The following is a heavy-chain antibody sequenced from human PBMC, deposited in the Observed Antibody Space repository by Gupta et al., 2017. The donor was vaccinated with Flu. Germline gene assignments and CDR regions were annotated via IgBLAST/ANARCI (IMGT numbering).Heavy chain of an antibody. V-gene: IGHV3-49*03. CDR3: AKGQHLLP. Sequence: DVQLEGFGGGLVQPGRSLRLSCSASGFPFGDYAINWIRQAPGQGLEWVGFIRAKAYQGTIEYAASVKGRVIISRDDSKSIAYLQMNSLKTEDTAMYYCAKGQHLLPWGQGTMVVVSS. J-gene: IGHJ3*01. CDR2: IRAKAYQGTI. CDR1: GFPFGDYA.